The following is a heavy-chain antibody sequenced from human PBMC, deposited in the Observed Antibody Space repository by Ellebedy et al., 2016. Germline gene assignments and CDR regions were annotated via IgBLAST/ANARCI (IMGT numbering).Heavy chain of an antibody. CDR2: VFYGGST. CDR3: ARDVSLYSSSPSFDF. V-gene: IGHV4-59*02. J-gene: IGHJ4*02. D-gene: IGHD6-6*01. Sequence: SETLSLXCTVSGGSVDTYYWTWIRQSPGKGLEWIGYVFYGGSTKYNPSLRSRVTISLDTSKNQFSLKLPSVAAADTAVYYCARDVSLYSSSPSFDFWGRGTLVTVSS. CDR1: GGSVDTYY.